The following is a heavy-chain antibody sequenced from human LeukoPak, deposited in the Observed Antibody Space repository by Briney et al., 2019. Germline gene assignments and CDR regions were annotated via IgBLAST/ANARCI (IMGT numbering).Heavy chain of an antibody. CDR1: GGSFSSGGHY. CDR3: AGGSDNSKMGY. V-gene: IGHV4-31*03. Sequence: SETLSLTCTVSGGSFSSGGHYWAWIRQHPGKGLEWNGCIYDSRFTYYNPSLQSRLTISVGSSENQLSLKLSSVTAADTAVYYCAGGSDNSKMGYWGQGTLVTVSS. J-gene: IGHJ4*02. CDR2: IYDSRFT. D-gene: IGHD6-13*01.